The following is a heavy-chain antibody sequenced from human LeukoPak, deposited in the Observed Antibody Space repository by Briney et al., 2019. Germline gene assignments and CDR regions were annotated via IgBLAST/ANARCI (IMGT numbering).Heavy chain of an antibody. CDR3: AKDPMIVVNFYFDY. J-gene: IGHJ4*02. CDR2: ISYDGSNK. V-gene: IGHV3-30-3*01. CDR1: GFTFSSYA. Sequence: PGRSLRLSCAASGFTFSSYAMHWVRQAPGKGLEWVAVISYDGSNKYYADSVKGRFTISRDNSKNTLYLQMNSLRAEDTAVYYCAKDPMIVVNFYFDYWGQGTLVTVSS. D-gene: IGHD3-22*01.